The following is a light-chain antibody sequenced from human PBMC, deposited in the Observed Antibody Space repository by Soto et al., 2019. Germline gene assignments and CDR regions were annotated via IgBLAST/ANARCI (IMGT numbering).Light chain of an antibody. Sequence: QSVLTQPASVSGSPGQSITISCTGTSSDVGGYNYVSWYQQHPGKAPKLMIYDVSNRPSGVSNRFSGSKPGNTASLTISGLQAEDEADYYCNSYTSSSTDVFGTGTKLTVL. CDR1: SSDVGGYNY. J-gene: IGLJ1*01. CDR2: DVS. V-gene: IGLV2-14*01. CDR3: NSYTSSSTDV.